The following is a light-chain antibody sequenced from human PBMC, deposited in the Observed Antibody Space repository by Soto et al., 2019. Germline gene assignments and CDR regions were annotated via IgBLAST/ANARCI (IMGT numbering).Light chain of an antibody. V-gene: IGKV3-20*01. CDR2: GAY. CDR3: LPSGSSHHT. Sequence: DIVMTQSRDTLSLAPGERVTFSWRASQGVSRKLAWYQHKPGQDHRILIYGAYTRATDIPDRFSGSGSGTEFTLTITRMEPEDFAVYYCLPSGSSHHTFGTGTRLEIK. CDR1: QGVSRK. J-gene: IGKJ5*01.